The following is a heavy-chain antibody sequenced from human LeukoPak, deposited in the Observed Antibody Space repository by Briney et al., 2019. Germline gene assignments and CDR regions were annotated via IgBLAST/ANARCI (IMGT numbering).Heavy chain of an antibody. Sequence: SETLSLTCTVSGGSVSSGSYYWSWIRQPPGTGLEWIGYIYYSGSTNYNPSLKSRVTISVDTSKNQFSLKLSSVTAADTAVYYCAGFGGSDDYWGQGTLVTVSS. D-gene: IGHD4-23*01. CDR3: AGFGGSDDY. V-gene: IGHV4-61*01. CDR2: IYYSGST. CDR1: GGSVSSGSYY. J-gene: IGHJ4*02.